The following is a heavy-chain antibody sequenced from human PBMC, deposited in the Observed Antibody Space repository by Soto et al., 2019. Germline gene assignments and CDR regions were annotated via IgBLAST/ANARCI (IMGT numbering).Heavy chain of an antibody. D-gene: IGHD2-15*01. J-gene: IGHJ4*02. Sequence: SVKVSCKASGGTFSSYAISWVRQAPGQGLEWMGGIIPIFGTANYAQKFQGRVTITADESTSTAYMELSSLRSEDTAVYYCARVYCSGGSCYSSYFDYWGQGTLVTVSS. CDR2: IIPIFGTA. CDR3: ARVYCSGGSCYSSYFDY. CDR1: GGTFSSYA. V-gene: IGHV1-69*13.